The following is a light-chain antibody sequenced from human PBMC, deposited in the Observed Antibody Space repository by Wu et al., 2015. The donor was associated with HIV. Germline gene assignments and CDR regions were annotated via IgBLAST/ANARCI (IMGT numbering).Light chain of an antibody. CDR1: QSVSNS. Sequence: SVLTQSPVTLSLSPGDRATLSCRASQSVSNSVAWYQQKPGQAPRLLIFDTSNRATDIPDRFSGSGSGTDFTLTISRLESEDFGIYYCQQYGNSPGTFGRGTKVEIK. CDR2: DTS. V-gene: IGKV3-20*01. CDR3: QQYGNSPGT. J-gene: IGKJ1*01.